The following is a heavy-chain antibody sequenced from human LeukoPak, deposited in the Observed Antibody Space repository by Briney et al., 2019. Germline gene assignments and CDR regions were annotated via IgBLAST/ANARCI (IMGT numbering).Heavy chain of an antibody. D-gene: IGHD2-15*01. CDR3: ARDYSSGWFDP. CDR2: IYYSGST. V-gene: IGHV4-59*01. CDR1: GGSISSYY. Sequence: SETLSLTCTVSGGSISSYYWSWIRQPPGKGLEWIGYIYYSGSTNYNPSLKSRVTISVDTPKNQFSLKLSSVTAADTAVYYCARDYSSGWFDPWGQGTLVTVSS. J-gene: IGHJ5*02.